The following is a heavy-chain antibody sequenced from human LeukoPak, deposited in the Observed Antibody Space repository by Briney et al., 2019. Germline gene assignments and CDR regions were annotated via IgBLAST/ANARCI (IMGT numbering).Heavy chain of an antibody. D-gene: IGHD6-13*01. CDR1: GGPISSGGYY. V-gene: IGHV4-31*03. J-gene: IGHJ6*02. CDR2: IHYSGST. CDR3: ARDEGAAAGASYGMDV. Sequence: PSQTLSLTCTVSGGPISSGGYYWSWIRQHPGKGLEWIGYIHYSGSTYYNPSLKSRVTISVDTSKNQFSLKLSSVTAADTAVYYCARDEGAAAGASYGMDVWGQGTTVTVSS.